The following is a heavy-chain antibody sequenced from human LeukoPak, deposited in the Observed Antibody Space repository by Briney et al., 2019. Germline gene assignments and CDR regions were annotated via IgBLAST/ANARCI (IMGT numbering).Heavy chain of an antibody. V-gene: IGHV4-34*01. J-gene: IGHJ5*02. CDR2: INHSGST. D-gene: IGHD3-3*01. CDR1: GGSFSGYY. CDR3: ARLVYYDFWSGSMDWFDP. Sequence: SETLSLTCAVYGGSFSGYYWSWNRQPPGKGLEWIGEINHSGSTNYNPSLKSRVTISVDTSKNQFSLKLSSVTAADTAVYYCARLVYYDFWSGSMDWFDPWGQGTLVTVSS.